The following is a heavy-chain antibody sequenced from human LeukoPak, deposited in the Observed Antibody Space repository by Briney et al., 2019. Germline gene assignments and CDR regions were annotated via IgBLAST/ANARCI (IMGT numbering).Heavy chain of an antibody. V-gene: IGHV5-51*01. CDR2: IYPGDSDT. J-gene: IGHJ4*02. Sequence: GESLKISCLGSGYIFTSYWIGWVRQMPGKGLEWMGIIYPGDSDTRYNPSFQGQVTISADKSISTAYLQWSSLKASDSAIYYCARGTGAGTWDFDYWGQGIPVTVSS. CDR3: ARGTGAGTWDFDY. D-gene: IGHD4/OR15-4a*01. CDR1: GYIFTSYW.